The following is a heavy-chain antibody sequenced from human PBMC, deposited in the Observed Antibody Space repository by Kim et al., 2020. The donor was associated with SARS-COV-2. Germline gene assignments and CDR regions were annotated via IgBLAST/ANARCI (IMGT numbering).Heavy chain of an antibody. CDR3: AGDRRQLVRPDY. J-gene: IGHJ4*02. V-gene: IGHV1-2*02. Sequence: NYAQKVQGRVTMTRDTSISTAYMELSRLRSDDTAVYYCAGDRRQLVRPDYWGQGTLVTVSS. D-gene: IGHD6-13*01.